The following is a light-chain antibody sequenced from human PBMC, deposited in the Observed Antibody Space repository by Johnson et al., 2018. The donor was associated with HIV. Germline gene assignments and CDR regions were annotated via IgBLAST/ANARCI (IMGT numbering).Light chain of an antibody. CDR2: DSN. CDR3: GTWDNSLSAGV. CDR1: SSNIGDNS. V-gene: IGLV1-51*01. J-gene: IGLJ1*01. Sequence: QSILTQPPSVSAAPGQKVTISCSGSSSNIGDNSVSWYQHLPGAAPKLLIYDSNMRPSGIPDRFSGSMSGTSATLGITGLHTGDEADYYCGTWDNSLSAGVFGSGTKVTVL.